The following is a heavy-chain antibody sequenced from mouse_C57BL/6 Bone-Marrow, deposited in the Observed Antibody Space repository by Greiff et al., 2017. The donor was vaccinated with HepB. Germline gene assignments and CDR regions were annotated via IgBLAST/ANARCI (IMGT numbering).Heavy chain of an antibody. CDR3: ARSFYFDY. Sequence: QVQLQQPGAALVRPGSSVKLSCKASGSTFTSYWMHWVKQRPIQGLEWIGNIDPSDSETHYNQKFKDKATLTVDKSSSTAYMQLSSLTSEDSAVYYCARSFYFDYWGQGTTLTVSA. V-gene: IGHV1-52*01. J-gene: IGHJ2*01. CDR1: GSTFTSYW. CDR2: IDPSDSET.